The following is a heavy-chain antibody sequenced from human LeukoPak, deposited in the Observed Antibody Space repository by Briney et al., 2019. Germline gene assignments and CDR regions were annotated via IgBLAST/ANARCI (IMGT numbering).Heavy chain of an antibody. CDR3: AREVKSYSSGWSFPYNWFDP. CDR2: IRYDGRNK. V-gene: IGHV3-30*04. CDR1: GITLSNHA. J-gene: IGHJ5*02. Sequence: SGSSLRLSCEASGITLSNHALHWVRQAPGKGLEWVAFIRYDGRNKYYADSVKGRFTISRDNSKNTLYLQMNSLRTEDTSVFYCAREVKSYSSGWSFPYNWFDPWGQGTLVTVSS. D-gene: IGHD6-19*01.